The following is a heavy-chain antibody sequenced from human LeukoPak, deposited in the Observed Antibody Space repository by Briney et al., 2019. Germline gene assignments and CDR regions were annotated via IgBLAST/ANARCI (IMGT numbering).Heavy chain of an antibody. Sequence: GGSLRLSCAASGFTFSSYAMSWVRQAPGKGLEWVSAISGSGGSTYYADSVRSRFTISRDNSKNTLYLQMNSLRAEDTAVYYCAKPAYYDILTGYGTWGQGTLVTVSS. CDR3: AKPAYYDILTGYGT. J-gene: IGHJ4*02. V-gene: IGHV3-23*01. CDR1: GFTFSSYA. CDR2: ISGSGGST. D-gene: IGHD3-9*01.